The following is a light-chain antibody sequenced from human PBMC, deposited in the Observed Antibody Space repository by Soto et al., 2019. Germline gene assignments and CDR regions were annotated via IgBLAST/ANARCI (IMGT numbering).Light chain of an antibody. Sequence: TQSPATLSLSPGERATLSCRASQSVSTYLAWYQQKPGQAPRRLIYDASNRATGIPARFSGSGSGTDFTLTISSLEPEDFAIYYCQQRYNWPPITFGQGTRLEIK. J-gene: IGKJ5*01. CDR3: QQRYNWPPIT. CDR2: DAS. CDR1: QSVSTY. V-gene: IGKV3-11*01.